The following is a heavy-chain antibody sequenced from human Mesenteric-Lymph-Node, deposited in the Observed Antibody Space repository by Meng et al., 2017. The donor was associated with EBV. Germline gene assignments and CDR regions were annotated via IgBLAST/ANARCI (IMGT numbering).Heavy chain of an antibody. CDR1: AGSVSSSNFY. Sequence: VQLQEAGPGLVKPSGTLSLPCTVAAGSVSSSNFYWSWIRQPPGKGLEWIGNIYYSGTSNYNPSLKSRVAISLDTSKNQFSLNLSSLTAADTAMYYCARVNCSNIVWPFDSWGQGTLVTVSS. J-gene: IGHJ4*02. V-gene: IGHV4-61*01. CDR3: ARVNCSNIVWPFDS. CDR2: IYYSGTS. D-gene: IGHD2-2*01.